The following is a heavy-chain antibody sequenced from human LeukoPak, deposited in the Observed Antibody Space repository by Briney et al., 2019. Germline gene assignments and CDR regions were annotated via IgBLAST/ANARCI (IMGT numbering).Heavy chain of an antibody. CDR2: IIPILGIA. J-gene: IGHJ4*02. D-gene: IGHD5-18*01. V-gene: IGHV1-69*04. Sequence: PGGSLRLSCAASGFTFSSYAISWVRQAPGQGLEWMGRIIPILGIANYAQKFQGRVTITADKSTSTAYMELSSLRSEDTAVYYCASHVDTAMVTDWGQGTLVTVSS. CDR3: ASHVDTAMVTD. CDR1: GFTFSSYA.